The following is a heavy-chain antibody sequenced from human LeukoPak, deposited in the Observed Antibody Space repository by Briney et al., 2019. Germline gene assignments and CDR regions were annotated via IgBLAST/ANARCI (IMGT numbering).Heavy chain of an antibody. CDR2: ISWKSGSI. CDR1: GFTFDDYA. Sequence: SRSLRLSCAASGFTFDDYAMHWVRQAPGKGLEWVSGISWKSGSIDYADSVKGRFTISRDNAKNSLYLQMNSLRAEDTAFYYCAKDRSPLLTSGLDVWGQGTTVTVSS. CDR3: AKDRSPLLTSGLDV. J-gene: IGHJ6*02. V-gene: IGHV3-9*01. D-gene: IGHD2-21*01.